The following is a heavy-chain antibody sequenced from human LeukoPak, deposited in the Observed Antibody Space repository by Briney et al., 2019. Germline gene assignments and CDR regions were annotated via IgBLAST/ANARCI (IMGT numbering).Heavy chain of an antibody. D-gene: IGHD3-10*01. CDR3: ARALWFGEDLSFDP. V-gene: IGHV4-39*07. J-gene: IGHJ5*02. Sequence: SETLSLTCTVSGGSISSSSYYWGWIRQPPGKGLEWIGSIYYSGSTYYNPSLKSRVTISVDTSKNQFSLRLSSVTAADTAVYYCARALWFGEDLSFDPWGQGTLVTVSS. CDR1: GGSISSSSYY. CDR2: IYYSGST.